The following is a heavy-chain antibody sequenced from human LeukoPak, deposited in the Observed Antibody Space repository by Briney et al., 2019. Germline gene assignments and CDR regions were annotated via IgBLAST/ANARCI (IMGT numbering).Heavy chain of an antibody. CDR2: ISAYNANT. V-gene: IGHV1-18*01. CDR3: ARDTGYGSVSYFFDY. Sequence: ASVKVSCKASGYTFTTYGISWVRQAPGQGLEWMGWISAYNANTKYAQKLQGRVTMTTDTSTSTAYMELRSLRSDDTAVYYCARDTGYGSVSYFFDYWGQGTLVTVSS. J-gene: IGHJ4*02. CDR1: GYTFTTYG. D-gene: IGHD3-10*01.